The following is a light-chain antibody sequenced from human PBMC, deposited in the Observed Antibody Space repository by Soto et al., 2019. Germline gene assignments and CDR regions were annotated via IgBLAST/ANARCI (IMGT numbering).Light chain of an antibody. Sequence: QSALTQPASESGSPGQSITISCTGTSSDVGAYDYVSWYQQHPGKAPKLMIYDVSNRPSGISNRFSGSKSGNTASLTISGLQTEDEADYYCTSHTSSSTLVVFGGGTKLTVL. CDR2: DVS. J-gene: IGLJ2*01. CDR3: TSHTSSSTLVV. V-gene: IGLV2-14*01. CDR1: SSDVGAYDY.